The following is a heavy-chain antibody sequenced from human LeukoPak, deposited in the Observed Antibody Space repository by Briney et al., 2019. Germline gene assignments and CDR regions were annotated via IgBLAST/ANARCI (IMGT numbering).Heavy chain of an antibody. CDR3: AKDSHWILFDD. CDR2: IRYGGSNK. Sequence: GGSLRLSCAASGFTFSSYGMHWVRQAPGKGLEWVAFIRYGGSNKYYADSVKGRFTISRDNSKNTLYLQMNSLRDEDTAVYYCAKDSHWILFDDWGQGTLVTVSS. V-gene: IGHV3-30*02. J-gene: IGHJ4*02. CDR1: GFTFSSYG. D-gene: IGHD2-2*03.